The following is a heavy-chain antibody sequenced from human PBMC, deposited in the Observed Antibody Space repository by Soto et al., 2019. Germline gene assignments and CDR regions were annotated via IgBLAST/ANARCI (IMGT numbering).Heavy chain of an antibody. CDR3: GTRPGGGGY. CDR1: GFTVSNNY. CDR2: IYSGGYT. V-gene: IGHV3-53*01. J-gene: IGHJ4*02. Sequence: EVQLVESGGGLIQPGGSLRLSCAVSGFTVSNNYMSWVRQAPGKGLEGVSVIYSGGYTAYGDSVKGRFTISRDNSKNTLFLKMKSLGAGDAAGFSWGTRPGGGGYWGQGTLVTVSS. D-gene: IGHD3-10*01.